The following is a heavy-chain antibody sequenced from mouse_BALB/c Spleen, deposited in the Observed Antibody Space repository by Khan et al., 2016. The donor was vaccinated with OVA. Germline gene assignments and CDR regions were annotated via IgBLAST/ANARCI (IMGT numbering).Heavy chain of an antibody. Sequence: QIQLVQPGAELARPGASVKMSCKASGYTFTSYTIHWIKERPGQGLEWIGYINPSNGYTNYNQKFKDKATLTTDKSSTTAYLQLSSLTSDDSAVYNCVRDRAYHRSDGWFAYWGQGTLVTVSA. V-gene: IGHV1-4*01. D-gene: IGHD2-14*01. J-gene: IGHJ3*01. CDR1: GYTFTSYT. CDR3: VRDRAYHRSDGWFAY. CDR2: INPSNGYT.